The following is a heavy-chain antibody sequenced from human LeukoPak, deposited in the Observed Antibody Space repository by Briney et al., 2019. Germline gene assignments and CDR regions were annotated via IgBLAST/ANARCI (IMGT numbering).Heavy chain of an antibody. Sequence: GGSLRLSCAASGFTFSSYSMNWVRQAPGKGLEWLSYISVLSDSIYYADSVKGRFTVSRDNAKNSLYLQINGLRDEDTAVYYCASGGYDWGLGYWGQGTLVTVSS. CDR1: GFTFSSYS. CDR2: ISVLSDSI. V-gene: IGHV3-48*02. D-gene: IGHD5-12*01. J-gene: IGHJ4*02. CDR3: ASGGYDWGLGY.